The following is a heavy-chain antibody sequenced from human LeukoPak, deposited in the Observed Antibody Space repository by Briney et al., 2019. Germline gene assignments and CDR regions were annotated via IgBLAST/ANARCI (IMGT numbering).Heavy chain of an antibody. CDR3: ATQGIGLAGGYFDS. Sequence: SVKVSCKASGGSFSTFSINWVRQAPGQGLEWMGRVIPGFGTADYSQKFQGRVTFTADMSTAAAYMDLRSLRSDDTALYYCATQGIGLAGGYFDSWGQGTRVTVSS. J-gene: IGHJ4*02. CDR2: VIPGFGTA. CDR1: GGSFSTFS. V-gene: IGHV1-69*06. D-gene: IGHD2-8*02.